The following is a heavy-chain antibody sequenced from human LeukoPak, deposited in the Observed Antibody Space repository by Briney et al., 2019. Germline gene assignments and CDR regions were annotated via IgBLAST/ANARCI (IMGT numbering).Heavy chain of an antibody. D-gene: IGHD3-10*02. CDR1: GSPFSDCA. V-gene: IGHV3-23*01. J-gene: IGHJ6*04. CDR2: IGSDDNK. CDR3: AKDLHYYVAMDG. Sequence: GGSLSLSCAASGSPFSDCAVSWVRQAPGKGLEWVSSIGSDDNKHYSESVRGRFAISRDNSKYTLFLQMSSLRAEDTALYYCAKDLHYYVAMDGWGKGTTVTVSS.